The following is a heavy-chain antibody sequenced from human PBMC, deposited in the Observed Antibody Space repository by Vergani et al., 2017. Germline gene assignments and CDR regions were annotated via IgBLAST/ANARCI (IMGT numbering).Heavy chain of an antibody. J-gene: IGHJ4*02. CDR3: ARIRGAEDYFDY. D-gene: IGHD3-3*02. CDR1: GFTFSDYY. Sequence: QVQLVESGGGLVKPGGSLRLSCAASGFTFSDYYMSWIRQAPGKGLEWVSDISSSSSYTNYADSVKGRFTISRDNAKNSLYLQMNSLRAEDMAVYYCARIRGAEDYFDYWGQGTLVTVSS. V-gene: IGHV3-11*06. CDR2: ISSSSSYT.